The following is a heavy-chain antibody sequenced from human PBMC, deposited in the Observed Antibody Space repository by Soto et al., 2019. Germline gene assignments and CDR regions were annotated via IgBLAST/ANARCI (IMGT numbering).Heavy chain of an antibody. V-gene: IGHV3-33*01. J-gene: IGHJ6*02. CDR3: ARSSGPMVYYGMDV. Sequence: QVQLVESGGGVVQPGRSLRLSCAASGFTFSSYGMHRVRQAPGKGLEWVAVIWYDGSNKYYADSVKGRFTISRDNSKNTLYLQMNSLRAEDTAVYYCARSSGPMVYYGMDVWGQGTTVTVSS. CDR2: IWYDGSNK. D-gene: IGHD6-19*01. CDR1: GFTFSSYG.